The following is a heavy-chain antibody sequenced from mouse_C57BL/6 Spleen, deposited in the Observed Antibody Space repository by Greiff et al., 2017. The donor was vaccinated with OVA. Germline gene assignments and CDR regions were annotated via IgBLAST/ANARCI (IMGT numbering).Heavy chain of an antibody. D-gene: IGHD2-3*01. Sequence: EVQLQQSGPELVKPGASVKISCKASGYTFTDYYMNWVKQSHGKSLEWIGDINPNNGGTSYNQKFKGKATLTVDKSSSTAYMELRSLTSEDSAVYYCARDGSDYVDYWGQGTTLTVSS. CDR3: ARDGSDYVDY. J-gene: IGHJ2*01. CDR1: GYTFTDYY. CDR2: INPNNGGT. V-gene: IGHV1-26*01.